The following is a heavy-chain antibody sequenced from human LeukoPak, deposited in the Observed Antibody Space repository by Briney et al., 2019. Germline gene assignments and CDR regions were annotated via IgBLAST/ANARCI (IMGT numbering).Heavy chain of an antibody. Sequence: SETLPLTCTVSGGSISSGDYYWSWIRQPPGKGLEWIGYIYYSGSTYYNPSLKCRVTISVDTSKNQFSLKLSSVTAADTAVYYCARFDYGGMDVWGKGTTVTVSS. CDR1: GGSISSGDYY. J-gene: IGHJ6*04. V-gene: IGHV4-30-4*01. D-gene: IGHD3-16*01. CDR3: ARFDYGGMDV. CDR2: IYYSGST.